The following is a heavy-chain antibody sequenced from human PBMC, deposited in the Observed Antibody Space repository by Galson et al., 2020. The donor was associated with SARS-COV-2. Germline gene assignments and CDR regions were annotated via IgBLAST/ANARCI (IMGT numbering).Heavy chain of an antibody. CDR1: GLTFSSYS. V-gene: IGHV3-48*01. D-gene: IGHD2-2*01. CDR2: ISGGSRTI. CDR3: ATEGGARGVVDAFHF. Sequence: PGGSLRLSCAASGLTFSSYSMNWVRQAPGKGLEWVSHISGGSRTIYHADSVKGRFTVSRDNAKNSLYLQMNSLRTEDTAVYYCATEGGARGVVDAFHFWGQGTMVIVSS. J-gene: IGHJ3*01.